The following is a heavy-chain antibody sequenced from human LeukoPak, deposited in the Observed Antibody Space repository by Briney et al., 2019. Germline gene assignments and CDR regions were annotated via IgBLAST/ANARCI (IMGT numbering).Heavy chain of an antibody. V-gene: IGHV4-59*08. CDR1: GGSISSYY. J-gene: IGHJ4*02. CDR3: ARSRGYSYGTTFLDY. D-gene: IGHD5-18*01. Sequence: SETLSLTCTVSGGSISSYYWSWVRQPPGKGLEWIGYIYYIGSTNYNPSLKSRVTISVDTSKNQFSLKLSSVTAADTAVYYCARSRGYSYGTTFLDYWGRGTLVTVSS. CDR2: IYYIGST.